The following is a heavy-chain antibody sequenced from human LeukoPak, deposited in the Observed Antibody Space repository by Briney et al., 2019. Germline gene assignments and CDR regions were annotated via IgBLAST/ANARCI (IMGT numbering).Heavy chain of an antibody. CDR2: IYYSGST. V-gene: IGHV4-59*01. Sequence: SETLSLTCTVSGGSISSYYWSWIRQPPGKGLERIGYIYYSGSTNYNPSLKSRVTISVDTSKNQFSLKLSSVTAADTAVYYCARWMGGEYCSSTSCYTFDYWGQGTLVTVSS. CDR3: ARWMGGEYCSSTSCYTFDY. J-gene: IGHJ4*02. CDR1: GGSISSYY. D-gene: IGHD2-2*02.